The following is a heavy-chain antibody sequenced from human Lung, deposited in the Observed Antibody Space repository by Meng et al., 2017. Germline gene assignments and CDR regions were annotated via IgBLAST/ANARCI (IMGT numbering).Heavy chain of an antibody. D-gene: IGHD4-11*01. J-gene: IGHJ4*02. V-gene: IGHV4-34*01. CDR1: GGSFSDYY. CDR3: ARGPTTMAHDFDY. CDR2: INHSGST. Sequence: AQLQQWGAGLLTPSETLALTWVVSGGSFSDYYWSWIRQPPGKGLEWIGEINHSGSTNYNPSLESRATISVDTSQNNLSLKLSSVTAADSAVYYCARGPTTMAHDFDYWGQGTLVTVSS.